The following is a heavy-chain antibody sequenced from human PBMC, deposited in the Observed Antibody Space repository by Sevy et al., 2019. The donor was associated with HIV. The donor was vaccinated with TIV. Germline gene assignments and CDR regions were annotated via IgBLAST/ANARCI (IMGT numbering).Heavy chain of an antibody. CDR3: ARGGLFGDAAAYTY. J-gene: IGHJ4*02. CDR2: INPNSGDT. CDR1: GNTFTAYY. Sequence: ASVKVSCGAPGNTFTAYYMHWVRQAPGQGLEWMGWINPNSGDTNYAQKFQDRVTMTTDASISTAYMELSSLRSDDTAVYYCARGGLFGDAAAYTYWGQGTLVTVSS. V-gene: IGHV1-2*02. D-gene: IGHD3-16*01.